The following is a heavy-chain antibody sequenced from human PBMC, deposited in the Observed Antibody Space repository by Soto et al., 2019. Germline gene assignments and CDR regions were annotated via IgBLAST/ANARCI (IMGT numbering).Heavy chain of an antibody. CDR3: ARLDYGEYVVPYDYDYGMDV. CDR2: IYPGDSDT. D-gene: IGHD4-17*01. Sequence: GASLKISYKGSGYSFTSYWIGWVRQMPGKGLEWMGIIYPGDSDTRYSPSFQGQVTISADKSIRTAYLQWSSLKASDTAMYYCARLDYGEYVVPYDYDYGMDVWGQGTTVTVSS. V-gene: IGHV5-51*01. J-gene: IGHJ6*02. CDR1: GYSFTSYW.